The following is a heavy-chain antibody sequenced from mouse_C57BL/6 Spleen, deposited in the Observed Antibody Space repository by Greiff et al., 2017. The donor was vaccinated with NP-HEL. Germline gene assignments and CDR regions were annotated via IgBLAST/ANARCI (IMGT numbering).Heavy chain of an antibody. D-gene: IGHD1-1*01. Sequence: EVQIQQSGAELVRPGASVKLSCTASGFNIKDDYMHWVKQRPEQGLEWIGWIDPENGDTEYASKFQGKATITADTSSNTAYLQLSSLTSEDTAVYYCTRDYYGSSWKFAYWGQGTLVTVSA. V-gene: IGHV14-4*01. J-gene: IGHJ3*01. CDR3: TRDYYGSSWKFAY. CDR2: IDPENGDT. CDR1: GFNIKDDY.